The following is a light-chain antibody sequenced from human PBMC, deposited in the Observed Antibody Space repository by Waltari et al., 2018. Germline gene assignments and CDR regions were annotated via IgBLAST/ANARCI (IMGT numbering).Light chain of an antibody. CDR2: ENS. J-gene: IGLJ7*01. V-gene: IGLV1-51*02. Sequence: QSVLTQPPSVSAAPGQRVTIPCSGGSPNLGNHYLSWYRQFPGTAPKLLIDENSERPSGIPGRFSGSKSGTSATLDITGLQAGDEADYYCGTWDSSLSGAVFGGGTHLTVL. CDR3: GTWDSSLSGAV. CDR1: SPNLGNHY.